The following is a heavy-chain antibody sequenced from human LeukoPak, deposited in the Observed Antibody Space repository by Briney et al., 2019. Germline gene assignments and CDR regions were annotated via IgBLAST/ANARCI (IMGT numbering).Heavy chain of an antibody. Sequence: GGSLRLSCAASGFTFSNAWMSWVRQAPGKGLEWVGRIKRKTDGRTTDYAAPVIGRFSISRDDSKNTLYLQMNSLKTEDTAVYYCSTDNDYGDYGLDYWGQGTLVTVSS. V-gene: IGHV3-15*01. D-gene: IGHD4-17*01. CDR2: IKRKTDGRTT. CDR1: GFTFSNAW. J-gene: IGHJ4*02. CDR3: STDNDYGDYGLDY.